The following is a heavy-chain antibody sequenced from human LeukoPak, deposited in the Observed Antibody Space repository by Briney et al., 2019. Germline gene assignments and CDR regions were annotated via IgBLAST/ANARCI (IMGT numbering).Heavy chain of an antibody. V-gene: IGHV4-39*07. CDR1: NGFISTSGFY. CDR3: ARGHDILTGSPFDY. CDR2: IYYYGST. J-gene: IGHJ4*02. D-gene: IGHD3-9*01. Sequence: SETLSLTCTVSNGFISTSGFYWGWIRQPPGKGLEWIGKIYYYGSTHYNPSLKSRVTISLDMSKNRFSLKLSSVTAADTAVYYCARGHDILTGSPFDYWGQGTLVTVSS.